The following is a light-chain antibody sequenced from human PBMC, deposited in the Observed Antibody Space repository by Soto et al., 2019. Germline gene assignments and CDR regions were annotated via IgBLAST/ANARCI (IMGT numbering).Light chain of an antibody. V-gene: IGKV3-20*01. CDR1: QSISSSY. CDR2: GAS. Sequence: DIVLTQSPGTLSLSPGERATLSCRASQSISSSYLAWFQQKPGQSPRLPIYGASSRPTGIPDRFSGSGSGTDFTLAISRLEREDFALYYCQQYGSSPFTFGGGTKVEIK. J-gene: IGKJ4*01. CDR3: QQYGSSPFT.